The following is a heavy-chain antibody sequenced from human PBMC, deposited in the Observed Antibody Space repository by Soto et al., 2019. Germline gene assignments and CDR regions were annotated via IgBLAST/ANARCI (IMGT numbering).Heavy chain of an antibody. D-gene: IGHD5-12*01. CDR2: IIPIFGTA. J-gene: IGHJ6*02. CDR1: GGTFSSYA. Sequence: GASVKVSCKASGGTFSSYAISWVRQAPGQGLEWMGGIIPIFGTANYAQKFQGRVTITADESTSTAYMELSSLRSEDTAVYYCARHSSASGSGYDYYYYGMDVWGQGTTVTVSS. CDR3: ARHSSASGSGYDYYYYGMDV. V-gene: IGHV1-69*13.